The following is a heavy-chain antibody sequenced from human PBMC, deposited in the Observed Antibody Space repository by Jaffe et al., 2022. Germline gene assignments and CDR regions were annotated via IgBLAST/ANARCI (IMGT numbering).Heavy chain of an antibody. J-gene: IGHJ4*02. D-gene: IGHD6-19*01. Sequence: QVQLQESGPGLVKPSQTLSLTCTVSGGSISSGSYYWSWIRQPAGKGLEWIGRIYTSGSTNYNPSLKSRVTISVDTSKNQFSLKLSSVTAADTAVYYCASTAGYSSGWYSFSGQDDFDYWGQGTLVTVSS. CDR2: IYTSGST. CDR1: GGSISSGSYY. CDR3: ASTAGYSSGWYSFSGQDDFDY. V-gene: IGHV4-61*02.